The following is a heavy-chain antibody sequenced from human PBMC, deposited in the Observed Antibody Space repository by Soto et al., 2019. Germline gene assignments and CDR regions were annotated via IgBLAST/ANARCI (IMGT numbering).Heavy chain of an antibody. J-gene: IGHJ6*02. V-gene: IGHV4-38-2*02. CDR3: ARDSSSWYDYYGMDV. D-gene: IGHD6-13*01. Sequence: SETLSLTCAVSCYSISTGYYWGWIRQPPGKGLEWIGSISHSGSTYYNPSLKSRITMSVDTSKNQFSLKLSSVTAADTAVYYCARDSSSWYDYYGMDVWGQGTTVTVSS. CDR1: CYSISTGYY. CDR2: ISHSGST.